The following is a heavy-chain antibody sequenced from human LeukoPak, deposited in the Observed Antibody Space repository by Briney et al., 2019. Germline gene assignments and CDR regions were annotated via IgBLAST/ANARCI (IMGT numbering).Heavy chain of an antibody. CDR3: ARDPCIAVAGYTLCLWDI. D-gene: IGHD6-19*01. J-gene: IGHJ3*02. CDR1: GFTFSSYA. CDR2: ISDDGTNK. Sequence: HPGRSLRLSCAASGFTFSSYAMHWVRQAPGKGLEWVAVISDDGTNKYYGDSVKGRFTISRDNSKNTLYLQMNSLRAEDTAVYYCARDPCIAVAGYTLCLWDIWGQGTMVTVSS. V-gene: IGHV3-30*03.